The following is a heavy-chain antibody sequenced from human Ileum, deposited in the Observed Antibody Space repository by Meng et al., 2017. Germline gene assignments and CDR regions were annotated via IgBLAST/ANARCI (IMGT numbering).Heavy chain of an antibody. D-gene: IGHD2-2*01. CDR1: GFTFSDYF. J-gene: IGHJ5*02. CDR3: ARRGVTYCSTTSCFPTWFDP. CDR2: INGSGTTI. V-gene: IGHV3-11*04. Sequence: GGSLRLSCAASGFTFSDYFMTWIRQAPGKGLEWVSYINGSGTTIHYADSVKGRFTISRDNAKNSLYLQMNSLRAEETAVYYCARRGVTYCSTTSCFPTWFDPWGQGTLVTVSS.